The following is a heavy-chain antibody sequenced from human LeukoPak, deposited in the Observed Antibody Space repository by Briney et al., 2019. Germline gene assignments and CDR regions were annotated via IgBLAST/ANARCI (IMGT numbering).Heavy chain of an antibody. J-gene: IGHJ6*03. D-gene: IGHD6-19*01. Sequence: SQTLSLTCTVSGGSMSSGSYYWSWIRQPAGKGLEWFGRIKTSGTTDYNPSLESRVTILVDTSKNQFSLNLSSVTATDTAVYYCVRSWDSSGWYVYYYMDVWGKGTTVTVSS. CDR2: IKTSGTT. V-gene: IGHV4-61*02. CDR1: GGSMSSGSYY. CDR3: VRSWDSSGWYVYYYMDV.